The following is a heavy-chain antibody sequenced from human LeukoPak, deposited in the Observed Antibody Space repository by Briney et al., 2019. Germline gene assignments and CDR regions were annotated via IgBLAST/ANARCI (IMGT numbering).Heavy chain of an antibody. CDR3: ARLLPSLNYMDV. V-gene: IGHV3-23*01. CDR1: GFTFSSYA. CDR2: ISGSGGST. D-gene: IGHD2-15*01. J-gene: IGHJ6*03. Sequence: GGSLRLSCAASGFTFSSYAMSWVRQAPGKGLEWVSAISGSGGSTYYADSVKGRFTISRDNSKNTLSLQMNSLRAEDTAVYYCARLLPSLNYMDVWGKGTTVTVSS.